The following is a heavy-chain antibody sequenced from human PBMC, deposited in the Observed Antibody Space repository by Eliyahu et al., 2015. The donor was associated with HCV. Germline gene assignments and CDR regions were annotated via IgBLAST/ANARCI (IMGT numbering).Heavy chain of an antibody. J-gene: IGHJ4*02. CDR3: ARDRHPWIHEY. V-gene: IGHV3-33*05. CDR2: IXDDGSRQ. CDR1: GFGLSGXG. Sequence: QVQLVESGGRVVQPGTSLTVSCEASGFGLSGXGMHWVRXAPGKGLEWVAFIXDDGSRQYYADSVRGRFIISRDNSRNTMYLHLNSLRADDTAVFYCARDRHPWIHEYWGQGTLVTVSS. D-gene: IGHD5-18*01.